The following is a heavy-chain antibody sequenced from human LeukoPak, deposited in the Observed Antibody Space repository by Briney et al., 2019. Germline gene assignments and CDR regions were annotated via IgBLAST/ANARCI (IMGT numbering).Heavy chain of an antibody. J-gene: IGHJ5*02. CDR1: GYTFTGYY. D-gene: IGHD1-26*01. CDR3: ARPGWGSYEGNWFDP. CDR2: INPNSGGT. V-gene: IGHV1-2*02. Sequence: ASVKVSCKASGYTFTGYYMHWVRQAPGQGLEWMGWINPNSGGTNYAQKFQGRVTMTRDTSISTAYMELSRLRPDDTAVYYCARPGWGSYEGNWFDPWGQGTLVTVSS.